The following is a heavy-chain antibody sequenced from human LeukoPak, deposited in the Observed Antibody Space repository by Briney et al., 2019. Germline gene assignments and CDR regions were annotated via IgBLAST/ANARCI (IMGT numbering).Heavy chain of an antibody. CDR2: IYYTGST. Sequence: KASETLSLTCTVSGGSISSSSYYWGWIRQPPGKGREWIGNIYYTGSTYYNPSLKSRVAISVDTSMNRFSLKLTSVTVADTAVYFCVRLRSQDTFDVRGQGTMVTVSS. CDR1: GGSISSSSYY. J-gene: IGHJ3*01. V-gene: IGHV4-39*01. CDR3: VRLRSQDTFDV.